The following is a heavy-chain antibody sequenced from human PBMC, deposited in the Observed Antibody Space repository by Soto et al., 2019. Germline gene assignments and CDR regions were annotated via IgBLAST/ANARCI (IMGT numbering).Heavy chain of an antibody. J-gene: IGHJ4*02. CDR3: ARDGITMVRGVISYFDY. CDR2: INPNSGGT. Sequence: QVQLVQSGAEVKKPEASVKVSCKASGYTFTGYYMHWVRQAPGQGLEWMGWINPNSGGTNYAQKFQGWVTMTRDTSISTAYMELSRLRSDDTAVYYCARDGITMVRGVISYFDYWGQGTLVTVSS. V-gene: IGHV1-2*04. D-gene: IGHD3-10*01. CDR1: GYTFTGYY.